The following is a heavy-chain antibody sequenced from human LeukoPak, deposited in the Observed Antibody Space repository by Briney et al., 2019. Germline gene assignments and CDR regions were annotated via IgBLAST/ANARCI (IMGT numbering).Heavy chain of an antibody. V-gene: IGHV3-7*01. CDR1: GFTFSGFS. CDR2: IKQDGSER. J-gene: IGHJ4*02. CDR3: ARDSSPYSSGWETGFDY. D-gene: IGHD6-19*01. Sequence: GGSLRLSCAASGFTFSGFSMSWVRQSPTKGLEWVANIKQDGSERYYVDSVKGRFTISRDNAKNSLSLQMNNLRVEDTAVYYCARDSSPYSSGWETGFDYWGQGTLVTVSS.